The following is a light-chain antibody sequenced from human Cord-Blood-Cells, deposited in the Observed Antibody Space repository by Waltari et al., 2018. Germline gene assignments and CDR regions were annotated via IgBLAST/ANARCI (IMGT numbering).Light chain of an antibody. J-gene: IGKJ2*01. V-gene: IGKV3-20*01. CDR3: QQYGSSPYT. CDR1: QSVSSSY. CDR2: GAS. Sequence: EIVLTQSPGTLSLSPGESATLSCRASQSVSSSYLVWYQQKPGQAPRLLIYGASSRATGIPDRFSGSGSGTDFTLTISRLEPEDFAVYYCQQYGSSPYTFGQGTRLEIK.